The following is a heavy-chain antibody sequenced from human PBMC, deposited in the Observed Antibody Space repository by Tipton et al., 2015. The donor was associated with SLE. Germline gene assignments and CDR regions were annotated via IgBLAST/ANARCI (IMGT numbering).Heavy chain of an antibody. CDR1: GFTFSDYY. D-gene: IGHD3-3*01. V-gene: IGHV3-11*01. J-gene: IGHJ5*02. Sequence: SLRLSCAASGFTFSDYYMSWIRQAPGKGLEWVSYISSSGSTIYYADSVKGRFTISRDNAKNSLYLQMNSLRAEDTAVYYCARAWRTSFGTHWYEPWGQGTLVTVSS. CDR2: ISSSGSTI. CDR3: ARAWRTSFGTHWYEP.